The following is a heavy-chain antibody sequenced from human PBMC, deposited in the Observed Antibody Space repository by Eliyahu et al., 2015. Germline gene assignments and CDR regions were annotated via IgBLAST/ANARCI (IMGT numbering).Heavy chain of an antibody. CDR1: GFTFSNFW. CDR2: IKQDGSVK. J-gene: IGHJ4*02. V-gene: IGHV3-7*01. D-gene: IGHD1-14*01. Sequence: EVQLVESGGGLVQPGGSLXLSCAASGFTFSNFWXNWVRQAPGKGLEWVANIKQDGSVKDYVDSVRARFTISRDNAKNSLYLQMNSLRVEDTAMYYCVTGYLAYWGQGTLVTVSP. CDR3: VTGYLAY.